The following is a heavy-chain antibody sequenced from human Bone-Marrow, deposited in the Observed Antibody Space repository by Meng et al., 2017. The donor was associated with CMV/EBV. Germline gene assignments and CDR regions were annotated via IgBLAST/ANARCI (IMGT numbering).Heavy chain of an antibody. J-gene: IGHJ6*02. CDR3: ARASGYHVNYYYYYGRDV. D-gene: IGHD5-12*01. V-gene: IGHV1-69*05. Sequence: SVKVSCKASGGTFSSYAISWVRQAPGQGLEWMGGIIPIFGTANHAQKFQGRVTITTDESTSTAYMELSSLRSEDTAVYYCARASGYHVNYYYYYGRDVWGQGTTVTVSS. CDR1: GGTFSSYA. CDR2: IIPIFGTA.